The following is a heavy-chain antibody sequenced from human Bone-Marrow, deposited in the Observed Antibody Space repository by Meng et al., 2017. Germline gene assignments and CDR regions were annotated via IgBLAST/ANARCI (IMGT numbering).Heavy chain of an antibody. J-gene: IGHJ4*02. CDR2: ISSSSSYI. Sequence: LSRTCAASGFTFSSYSMNWVRQAPGKGLEWVSSISSSSSYIYYADSVKGRFTISRDNAKNSLYLQTNSLRAEDTAVYYCARDSRPTYWGQGTLVTVSS. CDR3: ARDSRPTY. V-gene: IGHV3-21*01. D-gene: IGHD3-16*01. CDR1: GFTFSSYS.